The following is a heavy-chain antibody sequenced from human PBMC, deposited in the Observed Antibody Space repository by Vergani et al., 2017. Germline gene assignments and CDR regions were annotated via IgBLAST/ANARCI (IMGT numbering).Heavy chain of an antibody. CDR1: GGSISSYY. V-gene: IGHV4-59*01. CDR3: ARGLETGIAARYYYMDV. J-gene: IGHJ6*03. CDR2: IYYSGST. Sequence: QVQLQESGPGLVKPSETLSLTCTVSGGSISSYYWSWIRQPPGKGLEWIGYIYYSGSTNYNPSLKSRVTISVDTSKSQFSLKLSSVTGAATAVYYCARGLETGIAARYYYMDVWGKGTTVTVSS. D-gene: IGHD6-6*01.